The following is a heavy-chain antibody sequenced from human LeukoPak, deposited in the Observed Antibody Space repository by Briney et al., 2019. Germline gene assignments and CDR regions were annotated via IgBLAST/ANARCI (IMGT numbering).Heavy chain of an antibody. V-gene: IGHV1-46*01. Sequence: ASVKVSCKASGYTFTSYYIHWVRQAPGHGLEWMGIINPGGGSTSYAQNFQGRVTMTRDTSTSTVYMELSSLRSEDTAIYYCARGGDNSYFDYWGQGTLVTVSS. CDR2: INPGGGST. CDR1: GYTFTSYY. CDR3: ARGGDNSYFDY. J-gene: IGHJ4*02. D-gene: IGHD4-23*01.